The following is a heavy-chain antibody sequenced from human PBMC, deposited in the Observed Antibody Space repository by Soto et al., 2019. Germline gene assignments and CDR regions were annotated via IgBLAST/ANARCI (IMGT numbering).Heavy chain of an antibody. D-gene: IGHD2-2*01. Sequence: ASVKVSCKASGYTFTSYGISWVRQAPGQGLEWMGWISAYNGNTNYAQKLQGRVTISRDNSKNTLYLQMNSLRAEDTAVYYCAKEKISTSCCNWFDPWGQGTLVTVSS. CDR1: GYTFTSYG. CDR2: ISAYNGNT. V-gene: IGHV1-18*01. J-gene: IGHJ5*02. CDR3: AKEKISTSCCNWFDP.